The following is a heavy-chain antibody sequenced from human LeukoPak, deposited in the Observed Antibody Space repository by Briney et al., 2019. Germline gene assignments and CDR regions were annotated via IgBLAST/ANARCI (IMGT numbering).Heavy chain of an antibody. CDR2: IYYSGST. CDR3: AREMRSGGYNYNFDY. Sequence: SETLCLTCTVSGGSISSYYWSWIRQPPGKGLEWIGYIYYSGSTNYNPSLKSRVTISVDTSKNQFSLKLSSVTAADTAVYYCAREMRSGGYNYNFDYWGQGTLVTVSS. J-gene: IGHJ4*02. CDR1: GGSISSYY. V-gene: IGHV4-59*01. D-gene: IGHD5-24*01.